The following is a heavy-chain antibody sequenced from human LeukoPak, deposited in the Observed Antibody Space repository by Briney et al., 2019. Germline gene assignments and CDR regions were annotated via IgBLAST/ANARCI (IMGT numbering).Heavy chain of an antibody. Sequence: GGSLRLSCAASGFTFSSSDMHWVRPVIGKGLEWVSAIGTVGDTYYSDSVKGRFTISRDNAKNSLYLQMNSLRAEDTALYYCAKAGDYYDSSGYSYYYMDVWGKGTTVTISS. CDR1: GFTFSSSD. J-gene: IGHJ6*03. CDR2: IGTVGDT. V-gene: IGHV3-13*01. D-gene: IGHD3-22*01. CDR3: AKAGDYYDSSGYSYYYMDV.